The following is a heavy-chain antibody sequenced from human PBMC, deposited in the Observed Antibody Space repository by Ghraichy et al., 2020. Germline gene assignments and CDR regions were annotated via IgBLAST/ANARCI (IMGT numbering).Heavy chain of an antibody. CDR1: GFTVSSNY. J-gene: IGHJ2*01. CDR3: ASLPPPNGGHPNWYFDL. V-gene: IGHV3-66*01. D-gene: IGHD4-23*01. CDR2: IHSGGTT. Sequence: GGSLRLSCAASGFTVSSNYLSWVRQAPGKGLEWVSLIHSGGTTYYADSVKGRFTISRDDSKNTLYLQMNSLRAEDTAVYYCASLPPPNGGHPNWYFDLWGRGTLVTVSS.